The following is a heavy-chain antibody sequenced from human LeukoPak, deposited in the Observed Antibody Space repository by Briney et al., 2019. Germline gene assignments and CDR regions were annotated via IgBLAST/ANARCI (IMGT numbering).Heavy chain of an antibody. D-gene: IGHD1-14*01. CDR2: IYYSGST. J-gene: IGHJ6*03. V-gene: IGHV4-61*08. CDR1: GGSISSGGYY. Sequence: SETLSLTCTVSGGSISSGGYYWSWIRQHPGKGLEWIGYIYYSGSTYYNPSLKSRVTISVDTSKNQFSLKLSSVTAADTAVYYCARVNQEEEDEGYYYYYMDVWGKGTTVTVSS. CDR3: ARVNQEEEDEGYYYYYMDV.